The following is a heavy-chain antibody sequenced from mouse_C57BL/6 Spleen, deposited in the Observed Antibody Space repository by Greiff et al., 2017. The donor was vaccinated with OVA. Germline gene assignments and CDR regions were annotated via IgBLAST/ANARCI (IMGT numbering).Heavy chain of an antibody. CDR3: TREGANWDLDY. V-gene: IGHV5-9-1*02. Sequence: EVQGVESGEGLVKPGGSLKLSCAASGFTFSSYAMSWVRQTPEKRLEWVAYISSGGDYIYYADTVKGRFTISRDNARNTLYLQMSSLKSEDTAMYYCTREGANWDLDYWGQGTTLTVSS. D-gene: IGHD4-1*01. J-gene: IGHJ2*01. CDR2: ISSGGDYI. CDR1: GFTFSSYA.